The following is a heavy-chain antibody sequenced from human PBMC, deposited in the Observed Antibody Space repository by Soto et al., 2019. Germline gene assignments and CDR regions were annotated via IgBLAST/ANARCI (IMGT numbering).Heavy chain of an antibody. Sequence: PSETLSLTCAVSGGSISSSNWWSWVRQPPGKGLEWIGEIYHSGSTNYNPSLKSRVTISVDKSKNQFSLKLSSVTAADTAVYYCASCIAVAGSTNWFDPWGQGTLVTVSS. CDR2: IYHSGST. J-gene: IGHJ5*02. CDR3: ASCIAVAGSTNWFDP. V-gene: IGHV4-4*02. CDR1: GGSISSSNW. D-gene: IGHD6-19*01.